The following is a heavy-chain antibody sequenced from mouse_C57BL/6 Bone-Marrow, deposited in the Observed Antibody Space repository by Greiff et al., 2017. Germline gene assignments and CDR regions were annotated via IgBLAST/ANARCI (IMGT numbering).Heavy chain of an antibody. CDR2: GQGLEWIG. J-gene: IGHJ1*03. Sequence: QVQLQQSGPELARPWASVKISCQAFYTFSRRVHFAIRDTNYWLQWVKQRPGQGLEWIGAIYPGNGDTSYNQKFKGKATLTADKSSSTAYMQLSSLTSEDSAVYYCAVYGYYTYWYFDVWGTGTTVTVSS. V-gene: IGHV1-87*01. CDR3: SEDSAVYYCAVYGYYTYWYFDV. CDR1: YTFSRRVH. D-gene: IGHD2-3*01.